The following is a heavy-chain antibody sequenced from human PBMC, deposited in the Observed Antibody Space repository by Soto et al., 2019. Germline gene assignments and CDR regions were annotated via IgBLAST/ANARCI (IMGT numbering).Heavy chain of an antibody. Sequence: QITLKESGPTLAKPTQTLTLTCTFSGFSLSTGGVGVGWIRQAPGKALESLALIYWDGDKRYSSSLKNRLNITKDTSKNQVVLTMTDVDPVDTATYYCAHRRGQRIFDYWGQGILVTVSS. V-gene: IGHV2-5*02. CDR2: IYWDGDK. CDR3: AHRRGQRIFDY. J-gene: IGHJ4*02. D-gene: IGHD6-25*01. CDR1: GFSLSTGGVG.